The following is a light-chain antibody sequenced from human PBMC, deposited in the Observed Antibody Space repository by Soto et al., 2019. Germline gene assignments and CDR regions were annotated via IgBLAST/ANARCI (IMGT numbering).Light chain of an antibody. Sequence: DLQLTQSPSTLSASIGDRVTITCRASQSISTWLAWYQQKPGTAPKLLIYKASTLESGVPSRFSGSRSGTEFTLTVSSLQPDDFATYYCQQYNDSFPYTFGQGTKLEIK. CDR1: QSISTW. J-gene: IGKJ2*01. V-gene: IGKV1-5*03. CDR2: KAS. CDR3: QQYNDSFPYT.